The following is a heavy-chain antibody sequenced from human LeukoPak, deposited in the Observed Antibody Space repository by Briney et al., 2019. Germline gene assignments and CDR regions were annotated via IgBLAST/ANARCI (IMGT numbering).Heavy chain of an antibody. CDR3: ARSEGSWGNYYFDY. V-gene: IGHV3-20*04. J-gene: IGHJ4*02. Sequence: GGSLRLSCTASGFTLDDFGMTWVRQAPGKGLEWVSSANWNGDSTAYADSVKGRFTISRDNAKKSLYLQMNSLRAEDTALYYRARSEGSWGNYYFDYWGQGTLVTVSS. CDR2: ANWNGDST. D-gene: IGHD3-16*01. CDR1: GFTLDDFG.